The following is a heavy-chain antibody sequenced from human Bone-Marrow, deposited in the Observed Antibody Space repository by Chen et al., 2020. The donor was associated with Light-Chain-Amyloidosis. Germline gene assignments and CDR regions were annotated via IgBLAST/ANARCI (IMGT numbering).Heavy chain of an antibody. CDR1: GFTFDNFG. V-gene: IGHV3-20*04. Sequence: EVQLVESGGGVARPGGSLRLSCAASGFTFDNFGMNWVRQGPGKGLEWVSGISWNGGRTGYSESVKGRFTISRDNAKNSLYLQMNSLRSEDTALYYCAKDTHREGGMHVWGQGTTVTVSS. J-gene: IGHJ6*02. CDR3: AKDTHREGGMHV. CDR2: ISWNGGRT.